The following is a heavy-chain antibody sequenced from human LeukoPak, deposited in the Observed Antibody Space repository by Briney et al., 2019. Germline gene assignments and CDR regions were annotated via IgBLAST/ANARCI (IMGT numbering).Heavy chain of an antibody. V-gene: IGHV3-23*01. J-gene: IGHJ4*02. D-gene: IGHD2-2*01. CDR1: GFTFSSYG. CDR3: AKSAATWDTYFDY. Sequence: GGSLRLSCAASGFTFSSYGMSWVRQAPGKGLEWVSASSGSGDSTYYADSVKGRFTISRDNSKNTLYLQMNSLRAEDTAVYYCAKSAATWDTYFDYWGQGTLVTVSS. CDR2: SSGSGDST.